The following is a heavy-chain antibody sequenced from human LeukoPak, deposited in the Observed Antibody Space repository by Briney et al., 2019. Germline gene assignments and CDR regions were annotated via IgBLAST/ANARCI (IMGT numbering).Heavy chain of an antibody. Sequence: GASVKVSCKASGYTFTGYYMHWVRQAPGQGLEWIGWINPNSGGTNYAQKFQGRVTMTRDTSISTAYMELSRLRSDDTAVYYCARVFRTLFRELYGMDVWGQGTTVTVSS. CDR2: INPNSGGT. V-gene: IGHV1-2*02. J-gene: IGHJ6*02. D-gene: IGHD3-10*02. CDR3: ARVFRTLFRELYGMDV. CDR1: GYTFTGYY.